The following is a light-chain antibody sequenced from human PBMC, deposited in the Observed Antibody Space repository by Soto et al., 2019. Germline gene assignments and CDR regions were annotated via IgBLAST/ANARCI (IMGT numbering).Light chain of an antibody. CDR3: QQYGNAPWT. CDR2: AAS. CDR1: QTVSNRY. V-gene: IGKV3-20*01. J-gene: IGKJ1*01. Sequence: ETVLTQSPGTLSLSPGERATLSCRASQTVSNRYVAWYQRKSGQAPRVLIHAASSRTTGIPDRFSGSGSGTEFTLTISRLEPEDFAVYYCQQYGNAPWTFGQGTKVEI.